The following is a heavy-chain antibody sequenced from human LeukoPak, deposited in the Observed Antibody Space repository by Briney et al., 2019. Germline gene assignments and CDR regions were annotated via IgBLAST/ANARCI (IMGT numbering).Heavy chain of an antibody. Sequence: PSETLSLTCALYGGSFSGAYWSWIRQPPGKGLEWIGEINHSGSTNYNPSLKSRVTISVDTSKNQFSLKLSSVTAADTAVYYCAREVGVTSWSYYYMDVCGKGTTVTVSS. CDR2: INHSGST. CDR1: GGSFSGAY. CDR3: AREVGVTSWSYYYMDV. D-gene: IGHD2-2*01. J-gene: IGHJ6*03. V-gene: IGHV4-34*01.